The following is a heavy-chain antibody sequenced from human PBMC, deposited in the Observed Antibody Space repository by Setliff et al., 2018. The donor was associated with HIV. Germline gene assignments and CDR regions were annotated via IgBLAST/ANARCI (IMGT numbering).Heavy chain of an antibody. D-gene: IGHD6-13*01. J-gene: IGHJ4*02. Sequence: PSETLSLTCTVSGGSISSYYWNWIRQPPGKGLEWIGYIYYDGNTNYNPSLKSRVTLSVDTSKNQFSLRLSSVTAADTAVYYCARAPPEDSNIYFDLWGQGTLVTVSS. CDR3: ARAPPEDSNIYFDL. CDR1: GGSISSYY. CDR2: IYYDGNT. V-gene: IGHV4-59*01.